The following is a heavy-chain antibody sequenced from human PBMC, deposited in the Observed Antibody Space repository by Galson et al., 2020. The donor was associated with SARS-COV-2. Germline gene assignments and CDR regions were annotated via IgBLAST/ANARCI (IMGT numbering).Heavy chain of an antibody. Sequence: GGSLRLSCAASGFTFTSFWLSWVRQAPGKGLEWVANLDPDGSDRYYVGSVKGRFTISRDNAKNSLYLQMNSLRAEDTAVYYCARHTYQYGSRTYPLDYWGQGTLVTVSS. V-gene: IGHV3-7*01. D-gene: IGHD3-10*01. CDR2: LDPDGSDR. CDR1: GFTFTSFW. J-gene: IGHJ4*02. CDR3: ARHTYQYGSRTYPLDY.